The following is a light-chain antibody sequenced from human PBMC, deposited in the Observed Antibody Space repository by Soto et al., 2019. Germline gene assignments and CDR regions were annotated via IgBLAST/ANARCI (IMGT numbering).Light chain of an antibody. J-gene: IGKJ1*01. CDR2: GAS. CDR1: QDVGKW. CDR3: QQFAISTT. Sequence: DIQMTQSPSSVSASVGDRVTITCRASQDVGKWLAWYQQKPGKAPTLLIHGASSLQSGVPSRYSGSGSGTDFTLTISSLQPDDFATYYCQQFAISTTFGQGTKVDI. V-gene: IGKV1-12*01.